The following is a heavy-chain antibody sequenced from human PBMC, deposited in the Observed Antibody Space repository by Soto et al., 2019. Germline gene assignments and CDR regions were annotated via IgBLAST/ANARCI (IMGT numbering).Heavy chain of an antibody. CDR1: GGPSNNFA. CDR2: IIPIFGTA. CDR3: AKLQGSGTYYGDDF. V-gene: IGHV1-69*01. J-gene: IGHJ4*02. Sequence: QVQLVQAGAEVRKPGSSVKVSCKASGGPSNNFAISWVRQAPGQGLEWMGGIIPIFGTANYADKFQRRIKITADESTRTAYRELSSLRSEDTAVYYCAKLQGSGTYYGDDFWGQGTLVTVSS. D-gene: IGHD3-10*01.